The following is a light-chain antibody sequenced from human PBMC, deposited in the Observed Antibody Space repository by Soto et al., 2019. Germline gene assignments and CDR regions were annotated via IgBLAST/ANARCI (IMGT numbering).Light chain of an antibody. V-gene: IGLV2-8*01. CDR1: SSDVGGYDS. CDR2: EVS. J-gene: IGLJ2*01. Sequence: QSALTQPPSASGSPGQSVTISCTGTSSDVGGYDSVSWFQQHPDKAPKLMFYEVSKRPSGVPDRFSGSKSGNTASLTVSGLQAEDEADYYCSAYAGSDSLVFGGGTKLTVL. CDR3: SAYAGSDSLV.